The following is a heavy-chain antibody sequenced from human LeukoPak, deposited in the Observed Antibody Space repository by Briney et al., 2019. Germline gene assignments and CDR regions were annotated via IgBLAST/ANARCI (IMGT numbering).Heavy chain of an antibody. Sequence: PGGSLRLSCAASGFTFSSYWMHWVRQAPGKGLVWVSRINSDGSSTSYADSVKGRFTISRDNAKNTLYLQMNSLRAEDTAVYYCARDPRSDCPAHAFDIWGQGTMVTVSS. V-gene: IGHV3-74*01. CDR2: INSDGSST. D-gene: IGHD2-21*01. J-gene: IGHJ3*02. CDR3: ARDPRSDCPAHAFDI. CDR1: GFTFSSYW.